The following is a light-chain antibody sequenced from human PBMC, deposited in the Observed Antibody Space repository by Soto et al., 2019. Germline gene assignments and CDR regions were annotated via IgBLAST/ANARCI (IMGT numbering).Light chain of an antibody. V-gene: IGKV3-20*01. CDR2: DAS. CDR1: QSVSSNH. J-gene: IGKJ3*01. CDR3: QQYGSSRGPFT. Sequence: EIVLTQSPGTLSLPPGERATLSCRASQSVSSNHLAWYQQIPGRTPRLLIYDASSRAPGIPDRFSGSGSGTDFTLTITRLEPEDFAVYYCQQYGSSRGPFTFGPGTTVDIK.